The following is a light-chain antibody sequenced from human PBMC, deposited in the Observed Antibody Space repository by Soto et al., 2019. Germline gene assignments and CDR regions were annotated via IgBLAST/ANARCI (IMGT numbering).Light chain of an antibody. CDR1: QDISNY. J-gene: IGKJ4*01. CDR2: DPS. V-gene: IGKV1-33*01. CDR3: QQYDNPNLTVT. Sequence: DIQMTQSPSYLSASVGDRVTITCQASQDISNYLNWYQQKPGKAPKLLIYDPSNLETGVPSRFSGSGSGTDFTCTISSLQPEDIATYYCQQYDNPNLTVTFGGGTKVEIK.